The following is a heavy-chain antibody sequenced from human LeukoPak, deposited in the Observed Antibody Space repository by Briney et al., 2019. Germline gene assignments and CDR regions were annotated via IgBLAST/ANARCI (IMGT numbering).Heavy chain of an antibody. CDR1: GFNFRSYA. D-gene: IGHD3-16*01. CDR2: ISSSSSYI. Sequence: PGGSLRLSCAASGFNFRSYAMSWVRQAPGKGLEWVSSISSSSSYIYYADSVKGRFTISRDNAKNSMYLQMNSLRAEDTAVYYCASLGSDAFDIWGQGTMVTVSS. V-gene: IGHV3-21*01. CDR3: ASLGSDAFDI. J-gene: IGHJ3*02.